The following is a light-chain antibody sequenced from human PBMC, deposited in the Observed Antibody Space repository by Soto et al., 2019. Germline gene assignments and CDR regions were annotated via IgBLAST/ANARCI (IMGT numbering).Light chain of an antibody. CDR3: CSYAGDSTWV. CDR1: SSDVGSYNH. Sequence: QSALTQPASVSGSPGQSITISCTGTSSDVGSYNHVSWYQQHPGKAPKFMIYEVSQRPSGVSNRFSGSKPGNTASLTISGLQADDEANYYCCSYAGDSTWVFGGGTKLTVL. CDR2: EVS. J-gene: IGLJ3*02. V-gene: IGLV2-23*02.